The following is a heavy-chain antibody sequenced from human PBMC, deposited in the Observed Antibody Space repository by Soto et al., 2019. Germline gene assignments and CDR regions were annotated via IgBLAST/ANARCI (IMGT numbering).Heavy chain of an antibody. D-gene: IGHD3-3*01. CDR1: GFTVSSNY. CDR2: IYSGGST. Sequence: PGGSLRLSCAASGFTVSSNYMSWVRQAPGKGLEWVSVIYSGGSTYYADSVKGRFTISRDNAKNSLYLQMNSLRDEDTAVYYCARLYYDYVWGQGTTVTVSS. CDR3: ARLYYDYV. V-gene: IGHV3-53*01. J-gene: IGHJ6*02.